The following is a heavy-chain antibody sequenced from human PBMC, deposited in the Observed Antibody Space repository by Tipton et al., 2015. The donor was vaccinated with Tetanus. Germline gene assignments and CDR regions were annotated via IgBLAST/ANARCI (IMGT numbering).Heavy chain of an antibody. CDR3: ARRSLTNYGLDV. V-gene: IGHV3-74*01. D-gene: IGHD1-1*01. J-gene: IGHJ6*02. CDR1: GFTSESHY. Sequence: SLRLSCAASGFTSESHYMHWVRQTPSKGLLWISRINPDGRRTNYADSVQGRFTISRDNAKNTVYLQMNSLRAEDTAVYFCARRSLTNYGLDVWGQGTPVTVSS. CDR2: INPDGRRT.